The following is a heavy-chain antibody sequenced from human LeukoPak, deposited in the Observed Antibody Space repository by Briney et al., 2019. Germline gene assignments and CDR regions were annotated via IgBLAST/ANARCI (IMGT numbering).Heavy chain of an antibody. CDR2: IYHSGST. V-gene: IGHV4-4*02. CDR1: GVSISSSNW. Sequence: PSETLSLTCAVSGVSISSSNWWSWVRQPPGKGLEWIGEIYHSGSTNYNPSLKSRVTISVDKSKNQFSLKLSSVTAADTAVYYCARGNSQWLVPRPADYWGQGTLVTVSS. CDR3: ARGNSQWLVPRPADY. D-gene: IGHD6-19*01. J-gene: IGHJ4*02.